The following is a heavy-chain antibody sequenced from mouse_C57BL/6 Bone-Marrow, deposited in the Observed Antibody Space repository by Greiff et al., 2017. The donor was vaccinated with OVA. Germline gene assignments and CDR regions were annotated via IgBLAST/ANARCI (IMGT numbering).Heavy chain of an antibody. Sequence: VKLQQPGAELVKPGASVKLSCTASGSTFTSYYMHWVKQRPGQGLEWIGMIHPDGGSTNYTAQFQSKATLTVDTSSSTAYMQLSSLTSEDSAVYDCASGAGPYWGQGTTLTVSA. CDR1: GSTFTSYY. CDR2: IHPDGGST. D-gene: IGHD3-3*01. CDR3: ASGAGPY. J-gene: IGHJ2*01. V-gene: IGHV1-64*01.